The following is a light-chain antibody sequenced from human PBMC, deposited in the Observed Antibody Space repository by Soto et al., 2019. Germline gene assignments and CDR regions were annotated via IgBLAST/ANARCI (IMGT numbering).Light chain of an antibody. V-gene: IGKV4-1*01. Sequence: DIVMTQSPDSLAVSLGERATINCKSSQSVFYSSNNKNYVTWYQQKPGQPPKLLIYWASTRESGVPDRFSGSGSGTDFTLTISSLQAEDVAVYYCQQYYCTPVTFGQGTRVELK. CDR2: WAS. J-gene: IGKJ5*01. CDR3: QQYYCTPVT. CDR1: QSVFYSSNNKNY.